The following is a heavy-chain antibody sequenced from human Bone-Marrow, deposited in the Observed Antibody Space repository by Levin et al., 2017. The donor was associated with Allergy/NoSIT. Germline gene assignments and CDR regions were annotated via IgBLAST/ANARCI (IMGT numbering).Heavy chain of an antibody. D-gene: IGHD2-15*01. CDR1: GFTFRNYA. CDR2: ISLDGNTQ. Sequence: GESLKISCAVSGFTFRNYAMHWVRQAPGRGLEWVAFISLDGNTQYYADSVKGRFTVSRDNSNNTLHLQMNSLRVEDTTIYYCAKDTYTCSGGSCYFFDYWGQGALVTVSS. CDR3: AKDTYTCSGGSCYFFDY. J-gene: IGHJ4*02. V-gene: IGHV3-30*18.